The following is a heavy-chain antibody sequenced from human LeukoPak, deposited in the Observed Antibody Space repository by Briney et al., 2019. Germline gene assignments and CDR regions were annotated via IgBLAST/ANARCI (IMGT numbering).Heavy chain of an antibody. CDR3: AHRKNYYDSSVFDN. J-gene: IGHJ4*02. CDR1: GFSLNTRGVG. CDR2: IYWDDDR. Sequence: DSGPTLVNPTQTLTLTCTFSGFSLNTRGVGVGWIRQPPGRALEWLALIYWDDDRRSSPSLKSRLTITKDTSKNQVVLTMTNMDPVDTATYFCAHRKNYYDSSVFDNWGQGTLVTVSS. D-gene: IGHD3-22*01. V-gene: IGHV2-5*02.